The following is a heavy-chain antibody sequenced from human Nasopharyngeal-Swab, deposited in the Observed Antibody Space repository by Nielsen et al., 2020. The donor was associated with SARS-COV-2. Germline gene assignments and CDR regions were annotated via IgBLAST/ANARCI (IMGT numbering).Heavy chain of an antibody. CDR1: GYTFTSYY. D-gene: IGHD5-12*01. CDR2: INPSGGST. CDR3: ARGGWLLGNPTDLDY. Sequence: ASVKVSCKASGYTFTSYYMHRVRQAPGQGLEWMGIINPSGGSTSYAQKFQGRVTMTRDTSTSTVYMELSSLRSEDTAVYYCARGGWLLGNPTDLDYWGQGTLVTVSS. J-gene: IGHJ4*02. V-gene: IGHV1-46*01.